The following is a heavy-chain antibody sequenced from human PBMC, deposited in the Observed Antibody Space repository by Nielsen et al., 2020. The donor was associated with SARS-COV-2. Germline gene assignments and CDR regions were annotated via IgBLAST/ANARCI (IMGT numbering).Heavy chain of an antibody. D-gene: IGHD4-17*01. V-gene: IGHV3-53*01. J-gene: IGHJ6*02. CDR1: GFTVSSNY. CDR3: ARGTLMTTVTTLKYYYYYGMDV. Sequence: GGSLRLSCAASGFTVSSNYMSWVRQAPGKGLEWVSVIYSGGSTYYADSVKGRFTISRDNSKNTLYLQMNSLSAEDTAVYYCARGTLMTTVTTLKYYYYYGMDVWGQGTTVTVSS. CDR2: IYSGGST.